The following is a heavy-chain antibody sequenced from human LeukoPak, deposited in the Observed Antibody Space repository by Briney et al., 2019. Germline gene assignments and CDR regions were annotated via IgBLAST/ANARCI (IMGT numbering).Heavy chain of an antibody. CDR3: ARSYRYSNHFDY. J-gene: IGHJ4*02. Sequence: SETLSLTCAVYGGSFSGYYWSWIRQPPGKGLEWIGEINHSGSTNYNPSLKSRVTISVNTSKNQFSLKLSSVTAADTAVYYCARSYRYSNHFDYWGQGTLVTVSS. D-gene: IGHD4-11*01. CDR1: GGSFSGYY. V-gene: IGHV4-34*01. CDR2: INHSGST.